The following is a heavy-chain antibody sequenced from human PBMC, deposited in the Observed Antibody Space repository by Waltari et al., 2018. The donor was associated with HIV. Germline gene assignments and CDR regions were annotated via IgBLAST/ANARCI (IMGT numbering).Heavy chain of an antibody. CDR2: ISYHGDNK. J-gene: IGHJ4*02. Sequence: QVHLVESGGGVVEPGRSLRLSCGASGLTFSSYAMHWVRKAPGKGLEWVAVISYHGDNKYYADSVKGRFTISRDNSKNTLYLQMNSLRAEDTAVYYCAKGASGWSPGYWGQGTLVTVSS. D-gene: IGHD6-19*01. V-gene: IGHV3-30*18. CDR1: GLTFSSYA. CDR3: AKGASGWSPGY.